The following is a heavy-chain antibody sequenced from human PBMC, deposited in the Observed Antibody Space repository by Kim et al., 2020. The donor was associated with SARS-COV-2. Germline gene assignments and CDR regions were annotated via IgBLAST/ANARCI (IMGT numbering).Heavy chain of an antibody. CDR1: GFTFSSYE. CDR3: ARDAQMAVFDY. J-gene: IGHJ4*02. V-gene: IGHV3-48*03. CDR2: ISSSGSTI. Sequence: GGSLRLSCAASGFTFSSYEMNWVRQAPGKGLEWVSYISSSGSTIYYADSVKGRFTISRDNAKNSLYLQMNSRRAEDTAVYYCARDAQMAVFDYWGQGTLVTVSS.